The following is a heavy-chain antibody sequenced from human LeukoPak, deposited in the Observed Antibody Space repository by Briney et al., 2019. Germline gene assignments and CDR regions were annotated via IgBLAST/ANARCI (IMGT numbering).Heavy chain of an antibody. D-gene: IGHD2-15*01. CDR3: ARFGGGGRFDY. CDR2: INPNTGGT. J-gene: IGHJ4*02. CDR1: GYTFTGYF. V-gene: IGHV1-2*02. Sequence: ASVKLSCTASGYTFTGYFMHWVRQAPGQALEWMGWINPNTGGTNYAQKFQGRVTMTRDTSISTAYMELSRLTSDDTAVFFCARFGGGGRFDYWGQGTLVTVSS.